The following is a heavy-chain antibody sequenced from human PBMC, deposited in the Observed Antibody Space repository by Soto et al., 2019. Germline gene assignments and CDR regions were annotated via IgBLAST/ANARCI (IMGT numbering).Heavy chain of an antibody. Sequence: GGSLRLSCAASGFTFSSYWMSWVRQAPGKGLEWVANIKQDGSEKYYVDSVKGRFTISRDNAKNSLYLQMNSLRAEDTAVYYCARDGAAAGLYYGMDVWGQRTKVTVSS. CDR1: GFTFSSYW. CDR2: IKQDGSEK. CDR3: ARDGAAAGLYYGMDV. V-gene: IGHV3-7*04. D-gene: IGHD6-13*01. J-gene: IGHJ6*02.